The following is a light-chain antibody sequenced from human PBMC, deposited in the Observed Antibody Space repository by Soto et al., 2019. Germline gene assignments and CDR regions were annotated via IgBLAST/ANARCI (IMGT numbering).Light chain of an antibody. J-gene: IGKJ1*01. CDR3: QQYNSHPWT. V-gene: IGKV1-39*01. CDR1: QSISRY. CDR2: AAS. Sequence: DIQMTQSPSSLSASVGDRITITCRASQSISRYLNWYQHKPGKAPKLLINAASSLERGVPSRFSGGGSGTDFTLNISSLQPDDFGTYYCQQYNSHPWTFGQGTKVDIK.